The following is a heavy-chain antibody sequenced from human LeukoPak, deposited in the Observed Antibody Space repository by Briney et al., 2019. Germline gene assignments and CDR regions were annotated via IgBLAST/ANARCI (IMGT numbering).Heavy chain of an antibody. D-gene: IGHD4-11*01. CDR3: ARAYSNYIYYFDY. Sequence: ASVKVSCKASGYTFTGYYMHWVRQAPGQGLEWMGWINPNSGGTNYAQKFQGWVTMTRDTPISTAYMELSRLRSDDTAVYYCARAYSNYIYYFDYWGQGTLVTVSS. J-gene: IGHJ4*02. V-gene: IGHV1-2*04. CDR2: INPNSGGT. CDR1: GYTFTGYY.